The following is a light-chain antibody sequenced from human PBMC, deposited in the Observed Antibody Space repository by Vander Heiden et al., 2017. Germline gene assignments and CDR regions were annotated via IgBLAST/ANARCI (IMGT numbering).Light chain of an antibody. Sequence: NFMLTQPHSVSESPRKTVTISCTRSSGSIASNYVQWYQQRPGSSPTAVIYENDQRPSGVPDRFSGSIDSSSNSASLTISGLKTEDEADYYCQSYDYNSWVFGGGTKLTVL. CDR3: QSYDYNSWV. CDR1: SGSIASNY. J-gene: IGLJ3*02. V-gene: IGLV6-57*01. CDR2: END.